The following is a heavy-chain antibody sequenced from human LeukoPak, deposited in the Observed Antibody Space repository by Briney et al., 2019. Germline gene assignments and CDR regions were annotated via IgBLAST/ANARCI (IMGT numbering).Heavy chain of an antibody. Sequence: GASVKVSCKASGGTFNNYSIYWVRQAPGQGLEWMGWINPNSGGTNYAQKFQGRVTMTRDTSISTAYMELSRLRSDDTAVYYCASIAAAGTHDYWGQGTLVTVSS. CDR3: ASIAAAGTHDY. D-gene: IGHD6-13*01. V-gene: IGHV1-2*02. J-gene: IGHJ4*02. CDR1: GGTFNNYS. CDR2: INPNSGGT.